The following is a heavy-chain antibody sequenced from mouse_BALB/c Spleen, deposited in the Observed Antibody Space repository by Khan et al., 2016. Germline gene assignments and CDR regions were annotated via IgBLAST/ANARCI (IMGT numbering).Heavy chain of an antibody. D-gene: IGHD2-2*01. V-gene: IGHV1-80*01. Sequence: QVQLQQSGAELVRPGSSVKISCKATGYAFSIYWMNWVKQRPGQGLEWIGQIYPGDGDTEYNGKFKDKATLTADKSSSTAYMQLSSLTSEDSAVYFCARSGYGYDYWGQGTTLTVSS. J-gene: IGHJ2*01. CDR3: ARSGYGYDY. CDR2: IYPGDGDT. CDR1: GYAFSIYW.